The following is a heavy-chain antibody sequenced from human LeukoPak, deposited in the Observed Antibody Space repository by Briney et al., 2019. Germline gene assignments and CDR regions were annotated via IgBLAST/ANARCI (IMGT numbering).Heavy chain of an antibody. Sequence: SETLSLTCTVSGGSISSYYWSWIRQPAGKGLEWIGRIYTSGSTNYNPSLKSQVTMSVDTSKNQFSLKLSSVTAADTAFYYRKTAYDILPYDAFDIWGQGTMVTVSS. CDR3: KTAYDILPYDAFDI. J-gene: IGHJ3*02. V-gene: IGHV4-4*07. CDR1: GGSISSYY. D-gene: IGHD3-9*01. CDR2: IYTSGST.